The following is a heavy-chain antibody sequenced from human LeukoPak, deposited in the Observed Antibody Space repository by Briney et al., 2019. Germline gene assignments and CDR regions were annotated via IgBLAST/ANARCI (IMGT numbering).Heavy chain of an antibody. D-gene: IGHD5-18*01. CDR1: GGSFIGLF. J-gene: IGHJ4*02. CDR3: ARLYSYGYVDY. Sequence: PSETLSLPCTVSGGSFIGLFWSWIRQPPGKGLEWIGYIYYSGSTNYNPSLKSRVTISVDTSKNQFSLKLSSVTAADTAVYYCARLYSYGYVDYWGQGTLVTVSS. V-gene: IGHV4-59*11. CDR2: IYYSGST.